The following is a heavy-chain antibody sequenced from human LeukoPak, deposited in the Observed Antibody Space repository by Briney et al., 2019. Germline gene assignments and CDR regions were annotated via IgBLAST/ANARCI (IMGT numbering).Heavy chain of an antibody. D-gene: IGHD2-21*02. CDR3: ARLVGDSYSDY. Sequence: SGGSLRLSCKGSGYIFTNYWIAWVRQMPEKGLELMGIIYPGDSDTRYSPSFQGQVTISADKSINAAYLQWSSLKASDTAMYYCARLVGDSYSDYWGQGTLVTVSS. CDR2: IYPGDSDT. J-gene: IGHJ4*02. CDR1: GYIFTNYW. V-gene: IGHV5-51*01.